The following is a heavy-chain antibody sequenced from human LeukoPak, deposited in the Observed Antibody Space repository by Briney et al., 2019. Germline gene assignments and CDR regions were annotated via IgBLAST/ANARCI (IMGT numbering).Heavy chain of an antibody. D-gene: IGHD6-13*01. Sequence: SETLSLTCVVYGGSFSGHYWSWIRQPPGKGLEWIGEINHGGSPYYNPSLKSRVTISLDTSKSQFSLKLSSVTAADTAVYYCARDPAAGTLFDYWGQGILVTVSS. CDR1: GGSFSGHY. CDR3: ARDPAAGTLFDY. J-gene: IGHJ4*02. V-gene: IGHV4-34*01. CDR2: INHGGSP.